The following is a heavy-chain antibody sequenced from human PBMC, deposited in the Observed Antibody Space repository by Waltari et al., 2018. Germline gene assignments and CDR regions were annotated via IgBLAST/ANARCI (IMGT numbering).Heavy chain of an antibody. V-gene: IGHV5-51*01. J-gene: IGHJ3*01. CDR1: GYRFTNYW. Sequence: EVQLVQSGAEGKKHGESVKIYWRGCGYRFTNYWIGWVRQMPVKGLVWVGFVYPVDSDTTYSQSFQGQVTSSADKSIITAYMQWSSLRASDTAMYYCARAYASGDDAFDLWGQGTVVTVSS. CDR3: ARAYASGDDAFDL. D-gene: IGHD2-2*01. CDR2: VYPVDSDT.